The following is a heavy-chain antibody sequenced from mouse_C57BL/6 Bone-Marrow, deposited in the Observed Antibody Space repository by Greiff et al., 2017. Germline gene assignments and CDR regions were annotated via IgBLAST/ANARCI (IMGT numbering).Heavy chain of an antibody. J-gene: IGHJ3*01. V-gene: IGHV1-82*01. CDR1: GYAFSSSW. Sequence: QVQLQQSGPELVKPGASVKISCKASGYAFSSSWMNWVKQRPGKGLEWIGRIYPGDGDTNYNGKFKGKATLTADKSSSTAYMQLSSLTSEDSAVYFCAIYDGYYDWVWFAYWGQGTLVTVSA. CDR2: IYPGDGDT. D-gene: IGHD2-3*01. CDR3: AIYDGYYDWVWFAY.